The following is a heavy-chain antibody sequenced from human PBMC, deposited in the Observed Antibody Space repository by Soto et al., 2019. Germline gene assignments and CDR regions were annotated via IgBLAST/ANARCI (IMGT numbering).Heavy chain of an antibody. Sequence: RLSCVVSGFTFSDYCMNWVRQAPGRGLEWVAVIWYDGSNKYYADSVKGRFTISRDNSKNTLYLQMNSLRAEDTAVYYCARDISGRGGLAPPEGMDVWGQGTTVTSP. CDR1: GFTFSDYC. D-gene: IGHD6-13*01. J-gene: IGHJ6*02. V-gene: IGHV3-33*08. CDR3: ARDISGRGGLAPPEGMDV. CDR2: IWYDGSNK.